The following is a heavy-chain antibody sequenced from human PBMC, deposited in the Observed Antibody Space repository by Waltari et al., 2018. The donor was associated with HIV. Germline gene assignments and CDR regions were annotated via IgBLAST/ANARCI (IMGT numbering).Heavy chain of an antibody. J-gene: IGHJ4*02. CDR1: GFTITAYA. CDR2: LWPDGNTR. Sequence: QVHLVESGGTVVQPGKSLRLSCVTAGFTITAYAMSWFRQTQGAGLQWVAILWPDGNTRFYAPFVRGRFSISRDNTKKTVFLQMRALRADDTGVYFCARQGNTGTYFGGHRWGRGT. V-gene: IGHV3-33*01. CDR3: ARQGNTGTYFGGHR. D-gene: IGHD3-10*01.